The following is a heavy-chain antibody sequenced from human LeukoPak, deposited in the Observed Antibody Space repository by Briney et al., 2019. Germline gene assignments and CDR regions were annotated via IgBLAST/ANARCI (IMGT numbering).Heavy chain of an antibody. CDR3: ARVGYYESSGYYEY. Sequence: ASGKVSCKASGYTLTDYYMHWVRQAPGQGLEWMGRINPNSGGTNYAQKFQGRVTMTRDTSISTVYMELSRLRSDDTAVYYCARVGYYESSGYYEYWGQGTLVTVSS. CDR2: INPNSGGT. V-gene: IGHV1-2*06. D-gene: IGHD3-22*01. J-gene: IGHJ4*02. CDR1: GYTLTDYY.